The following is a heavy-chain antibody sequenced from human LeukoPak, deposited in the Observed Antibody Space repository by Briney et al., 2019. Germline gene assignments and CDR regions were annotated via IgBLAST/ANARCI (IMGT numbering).Heavy chain of an antibody. CDR1: GGSFSGYF. D-gene: IGHD3-10*01. CDR2: INHSGRT. V-gene: IGHV4-34*01. J-gene: IGHJ6*02. Sequence: SETLSLTCAVYGGSFSGYFWTRIRQPPGKGLEWIGEINHSGRTNYNPSLKSRVTISVDTSKNQFSLRLSSVTAADTAVYYCARVNYYGSGSYYLYYYYGMDVWGQGTTVTVSS. CDR3: ARVNYYGSGSYYLYYYYGMDV.